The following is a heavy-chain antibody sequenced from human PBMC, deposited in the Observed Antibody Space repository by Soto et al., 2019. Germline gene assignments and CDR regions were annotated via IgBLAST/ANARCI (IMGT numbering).Heavy chain of an antibody. Sequence: VGSLRLSCAASGFTFSSYAMSWVRQAPGKGLEWVSAISGSGGSTYYADSVKGRFTISRDNSKNTLYLQMNSLRAEDTAVYYCAKKESGYSNPPYFDYWGQGTLVTVSS. D-gene: IGHD5-12*01. V-gene: IGHV3-23*01. CDR3: AKKESGYSNPPYFDY. CDR1: GFTFSSYA. CDR2: ISGSGGST. J-gene: IGHJ4*02.